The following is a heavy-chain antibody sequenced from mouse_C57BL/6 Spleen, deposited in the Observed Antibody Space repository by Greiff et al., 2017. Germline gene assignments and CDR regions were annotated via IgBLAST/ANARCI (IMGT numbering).Heavy chain of an antibody. CDR3: ATPFTTVVATDY. J-gene: IGHJ2*01. V-gene: IGHV1-55*01. CDR2: IYPGSGST. CDR1: GYTFTSYW. Sequence: QVQLQQPGAELVKPGASVKMSCKASGYTFTSYWITWVKQRPGQGLEWIGDIYPGSGSTNYNEKFKSKATLTVDTSSSTAYMQLSSLTSEDSAVYYCATPFTTVVATDYWGQGTTRTVSS. D-gene: IGHD1-1*01.